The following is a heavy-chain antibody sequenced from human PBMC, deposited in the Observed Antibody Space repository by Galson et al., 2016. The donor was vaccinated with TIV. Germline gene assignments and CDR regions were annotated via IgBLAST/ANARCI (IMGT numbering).Heavy chain of an antibody. D-gene: IGHD4-17*01. V-gene: IGHV4-4*08. CDR3: ANDYGAGYFDH. CDR2: ISSSGFS. Sequence: ETLSLTCNVSGDSISSSYWSWIRQPPGKGLEWNGFISSSGFSNYNPTLKSRVTMSVDASKKQISLRLSSVTAADTAVYFCANDYGAGYFDHWGQGAVVTVSS. J-gene: IGHJ4*02. CDR1: GDSISSSY.